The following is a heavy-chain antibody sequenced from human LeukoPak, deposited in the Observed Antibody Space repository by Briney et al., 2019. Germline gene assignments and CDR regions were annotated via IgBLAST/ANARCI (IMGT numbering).Heavy chain of an antibody. Sequence: GGSLRLSCAASGXTFDDYGMSWVRQAPGKGLEWVSGINWNGGSTGYADSVKGRFTISRDNAKNSLYLQMNSLRAEDTALYYCARLGVGATRDAFDIWGQGTMVTVSS. CDR3: ARLGVGATRDAFDI. J-gene: IGHJ3*02. V-gene: IGHV3-20*04. D-gene: IGHD1-26*01. CDR1: GXTFDDYG. CDR2: INWNGGST.